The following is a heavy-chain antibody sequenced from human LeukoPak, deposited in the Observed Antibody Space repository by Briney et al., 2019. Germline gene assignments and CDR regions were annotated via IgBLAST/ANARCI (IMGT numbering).Heavy chain of an antibody. CDR3: AKDTYYYDSSGSGAFDI. CDR1: GFTFDDYA. CDR2: ISWNSGSI. D-gene: IGHD3-22*01. Sequence: PGGSLRLSCAASGFTFDDYAMHWVRQAPGKGLEWVSGISWNSGSIGYADSVKGRFTISRDNAKNSLYLQMNSLRAEDTALYYCAKDTYYYDSSGSGAFDIWGQGTMVTVSS. V-gene: IGHV3-9*01. J-gene: IGHJ3*02.